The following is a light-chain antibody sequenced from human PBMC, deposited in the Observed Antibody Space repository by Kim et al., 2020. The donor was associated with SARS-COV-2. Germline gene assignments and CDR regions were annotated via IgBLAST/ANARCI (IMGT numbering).Light chain of an antibody. V-gene: IGKV1-5*03. CDR2: KAS. CDR3: EQYSTYSYS. CDR1: QSISNW. J-gene: IGKJ2*03. Sequence: SALVGDRVTITCRASQSISNWLAWFQQKPRKAPKLLIYKASSLESGVPSRFSGSGSGTEFTLTISSLQPDDFATYFCEQYSTYSYSFGQGTKLEIK.